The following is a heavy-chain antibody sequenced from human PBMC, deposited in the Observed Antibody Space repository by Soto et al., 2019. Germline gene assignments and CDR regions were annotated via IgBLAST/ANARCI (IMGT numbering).Heavy chain of an antibody. CDR2: IIPMSGRP. Sequence: QVQLVQSGAEVKTPGSSVKVYCKASVGTFNSYYIDWVRQAPGHGFEWMGGIIPMSGRPNYAQRFQGRVTFNSDKSTSTVYMEVNSLTHEDTAVYYCTRRGRQSANWFDPWGQGTLVTVSS. CDR1: VGTFNSYY. CDR3: TRRGRQSANWFDP. J-gene: IGHJ5*02. V-gene: IGHV1-69*06.